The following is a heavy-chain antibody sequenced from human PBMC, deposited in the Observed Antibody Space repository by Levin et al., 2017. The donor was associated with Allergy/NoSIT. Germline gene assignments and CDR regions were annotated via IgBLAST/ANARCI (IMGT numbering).Heavy chain of an antibody. CDR3: ARWDYYGSGSYRYFDY. CDR2: IKQDGSEK. V-gene: IGHV3-7*01. D-gene: IGHD3-10*01. Sequence: PGGSLRLSCAASGFTFSSYWMSWVRQAPGKGLEWVANIKQDGSEKYYVDSVKGRFTISRDNAKNSLYLQMNSLRAEDTAVYYCARWDYYGSGSYRYFDYWGQGTLVTVSS. J-gene: IGHJ4*02. CDR1: GFTFSSYW.